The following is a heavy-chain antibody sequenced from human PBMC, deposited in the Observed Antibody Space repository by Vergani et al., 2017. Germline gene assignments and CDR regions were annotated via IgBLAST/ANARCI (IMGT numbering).Heavy chain of an antibody. D-gene: IGHD6-13*01. J-gene: IGHJ6*03. CDR3: ARHFGLSRWGSWYDDYYYMDV. Sequence: QVQLQESGPGLVKPSETLSLTCAVSGYSISSGYYWGWIRQPPGKGLEWIGSIYHSGSTYYNPSLKSRVTISVDTSKNQFSLKLSSVTAADTAVYYCARHFGLSRWGSWYDDYYYMDVWGKGTTVTVSS. CDR2: IYHSGST. CDR1: GYSISSGYY. V-gene: IGHV4-38-2*01.